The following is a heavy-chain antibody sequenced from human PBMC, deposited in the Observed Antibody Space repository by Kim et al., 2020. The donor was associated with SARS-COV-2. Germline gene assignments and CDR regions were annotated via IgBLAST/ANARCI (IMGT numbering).Heavy chain of an antibody. CDR2: INTNNGNP. CDR3: AVASAKFLDAVDV. J-gene: IGHJ3*01. CDR1: GYIFTSYA. V-gene: IGHV7-4-1*01. D-gene: IGHD5-12*01. Sequence: ASVKVSCKGSGYIFTSYAVNWVRQAPGQGLEWMGWINTNNGNPTYAQGFTGRFVFSSDTSVTTAYLEIGSLKAADTAVYYCAVASAKFLDAVDVWGQGTMVTVST.